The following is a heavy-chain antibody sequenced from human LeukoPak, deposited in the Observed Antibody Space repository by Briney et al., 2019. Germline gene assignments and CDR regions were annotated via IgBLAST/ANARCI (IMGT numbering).Heavy chain of an antibody. CDR3: AKGDGYNQQSLGY. CDR2: ISGSSGST. CDR1: GFTFSSYA. V-gene: IGHV3-23*01. J-gene: IGHJ4*02. D-gene: IGHD5-24*01. Sequence: PGGSLRLSCAASGFTFSSYAMSWVRQAPGKGLEWVSAISGSSGSTYYADSVKGRFTISRDNSKNTLYLQMNSLRAEDTAVYYCAKGDGYNQQSLGYWGQGTLVTVSS.